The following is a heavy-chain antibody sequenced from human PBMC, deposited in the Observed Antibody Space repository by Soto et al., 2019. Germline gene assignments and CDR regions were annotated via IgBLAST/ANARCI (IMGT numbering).Heavy chain of an antibody. Sequence: SETLSLTCAVSCGSISSGGYSSSWIRQPPGKGLEWIGYIFQSGSTSYSPSLKSRLTISVDRSKNQFSLDLTSVTAADTAIYYCARLTVVSTYFFDYWAQGALVPVSS. D-gene: IGHD2-15*01. CDR2: IFQSGST. J-gene: IGHJ4*02. V-gene: IGHV4-30-2*01. CDR3: ARLTVVSTYFFDY. CDR1: CGSISSGGYS.